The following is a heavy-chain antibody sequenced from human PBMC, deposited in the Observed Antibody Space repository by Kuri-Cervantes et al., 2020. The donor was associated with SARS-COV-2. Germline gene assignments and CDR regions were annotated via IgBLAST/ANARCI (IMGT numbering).Heavy chain of an antibody. Sequence: GGSLRLSCAASGFTFDDYAMHWVRQAPGKGLEWVSGISWNSGGIGYADSVKGRFTISRDNAKNSLYLQMNSLRAEDTAVYYCARDRYDFWSGLGYYYHGMDVWGQGTTVTVSS. CDR3: ARDRYDFWSGLGYYYHGMDV. CDR2: ISWNSGGI. CDR1: GFTFDDYA. V-gene: IGHV3-9*01. J-gene: IGHJ6*02. D-gene: IGHD3-3*01.